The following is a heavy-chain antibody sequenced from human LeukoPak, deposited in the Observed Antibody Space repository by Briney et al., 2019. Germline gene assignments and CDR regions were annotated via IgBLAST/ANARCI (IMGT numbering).Heavy chain of an antibody. D-gene: IGHD3-16*01. V-gene: IGHV4-38-2*01. CDR1: GYSLGKNYY. J-gene: IGHJ4*02. Sequence: PSETLSLTCAVSGYSLGKNYYWGWIRQPPGKGLGWIGRIYGTGSTSYNPSLMNRVTMSVDTSKNHISLKLTSVTAADTAVYYCARYDSRGSASTRFDYWGQGILVTISS. CDR2: IYGTGST. CDR3: ARYDSRGSASTRFDY.